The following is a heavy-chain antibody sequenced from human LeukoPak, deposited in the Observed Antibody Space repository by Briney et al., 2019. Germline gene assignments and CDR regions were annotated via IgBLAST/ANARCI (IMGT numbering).Heavy chain of an antibody. CDR3: ARVEVVVVPAADYYNYGMDV. Sequence: SVKVSCKASGGTFSSYAISWVRQAPGQGLEWMGRIIPTLGIANYAQKFQGRVTITADKSTSTAYMELSSLRSEDTAVYYCARVEVVVVPAADYYNYGMDVWGQGTTVTASS. J-gene: IGHJ6*02. D-gene: IGHD2-2*01. CDR1: GGTFSSYA. V-gene: IGHV1-69*04. CDR2: IIPTLGIA.